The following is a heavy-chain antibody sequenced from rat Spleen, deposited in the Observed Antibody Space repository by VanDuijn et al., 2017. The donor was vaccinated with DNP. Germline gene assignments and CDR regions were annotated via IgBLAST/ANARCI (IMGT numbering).Heavy chain of an antibody. CDR1: GFTFSDYY. CDR2: ISYNGGTP. J-gene: IGHJ2*01. D-gene: IGHD1-2*01. V-gene: IGHV5-29*01. Sequence: EVLLVESDGGLVQPGRSLKLSCAVSGFTFSDYYMAWVRQAPAKGLEWVATISYNGGTPYYRDSVKGRFTISRDNAKSTLYLQMDSLRSEDTATYYCATQADSSYIPYYFDYWGQGVMVTVSS. CDR3: ATQADSSYIPYYFDY.